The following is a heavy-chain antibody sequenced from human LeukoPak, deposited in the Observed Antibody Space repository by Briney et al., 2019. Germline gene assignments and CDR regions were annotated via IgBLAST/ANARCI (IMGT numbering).Heavy chain of an antibody. J-gene: IGHJ3*02. CDR1: GFIFSSYE. CDR2: INSGGSNI. CDR3: ARDGGPITLHYVLDT. D-gene: IGHD1-14*01. V-gene: IGHV3-48*03. Sequence: GGSLRLSCAASGFIFSSYEMIWVRQAPGKGLAWVSYINSGGSNIYYADSVKGRFTISRDNAKNSLYLQMNALRAEDTAVYYCARDGGPITLHYVLDTWGQGTMVTVSS.